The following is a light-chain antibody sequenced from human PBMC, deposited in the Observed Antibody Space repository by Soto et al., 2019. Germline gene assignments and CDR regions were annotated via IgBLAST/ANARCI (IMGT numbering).Light chain of an antibody. CDR2: DVR. CDR3: SAYTSSSTSVV. CDR1: SSDVGGYNY. V-gene: IGLV2-14*01. J-gene: IGLJ2*01. Sequence: QSALTQPASVSGSPGQSITISCTGTSSDVGGYNYVSWYQQHPGKAPKLMSYDVRNRPSGVSNRFSGSKSGNTASLTISGLQAEDEADYYCSAYTSSSTSVVFGGGTKLTVL.